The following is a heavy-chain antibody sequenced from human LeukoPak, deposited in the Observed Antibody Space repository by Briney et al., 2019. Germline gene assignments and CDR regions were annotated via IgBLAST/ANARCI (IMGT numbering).Heavy chain of an antibody. CDR2: ISSSSSYI. D-gene: IGHD5-12*01. V-gene: IGHV3-21*01. J-gene: IGHJ3*02. Sequence: GGSLRLSCAASGFTFSSYSMNWVRQAPGKGLEWVSSISSSSSYIYYADSVKGRFTISRGNAKNSLYLQMNSLRADDTAVYYCTKGYSGYDYAFHIWGQGTMVTVSS. CDR3: TKGYSGYDYAFHI. CDR1: GFTFSSYS.